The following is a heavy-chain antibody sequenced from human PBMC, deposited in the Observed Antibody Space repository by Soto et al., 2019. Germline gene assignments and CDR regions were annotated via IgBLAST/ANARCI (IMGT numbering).Heavy chain of an antibody. CDR2: IYTSGST. D-gene: IGHD6-13*01. CDR3: ARVVAAAGRDGGYYYYGMDV. J-gene: IGHJ6*02. CDR1: GGSISSYY. Sequence: PSETLSLTCTVSGGSISSYYWSWIRQPAGKGLEWIGRIYTSGSTNYNPSLKSRVTMSVDTSKNQFSLKLGSVTAADTAVYYCARVVAAAGRDGGYYYYGMDVWGQGTTVTVSS. V-gene: IGHV4-4*07.